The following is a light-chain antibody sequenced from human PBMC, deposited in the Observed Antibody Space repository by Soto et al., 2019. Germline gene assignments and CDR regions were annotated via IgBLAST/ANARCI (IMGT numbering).Light chain of an antibody. J-gene: IGKJ5*01. CDR1: QDIGNY. V-gene: IGKV1-33*01. Sequence: DIQMTQSPSSLFAAIGDRITITSQASQDIGNYVNWYQQKPGKAPKLMIYDASALESGVPSRFSGSGSGTDFTFTISSLQPEDFATYSCLQYYNVPITFGQGTRLEIK. CDR2: DAS. CDR3: LQYYNVPIT.